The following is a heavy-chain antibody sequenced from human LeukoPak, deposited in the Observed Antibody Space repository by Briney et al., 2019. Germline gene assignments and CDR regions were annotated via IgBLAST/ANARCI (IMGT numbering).Heavy chain of an antibody. V-gene: IGHV1-18*01. D-gene: IGHD2-15*01. Sequence: ASVKVSCKASGYTFTTYGISWVRQAPGQGLEWMGWISPYNGNTNYAQKLQGRVTMTTDTSASTAYMELRSLRSDDTAVYYCARDRAVVVAATDYWGQGTLVTVSS. CDR1: GYTFTTYG. CDR2: ISPYNGNT. CDR3: ARDRAVVVAATDY. J-gene: IGHJ4*02.